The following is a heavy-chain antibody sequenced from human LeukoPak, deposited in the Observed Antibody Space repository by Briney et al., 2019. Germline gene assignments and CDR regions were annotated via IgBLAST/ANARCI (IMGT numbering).Heavy chain of an antibody. J-gene: IGHJ4*02. V-gene: IGHV3-21*01. Sequence: KPGGSLRLSCAASGFTFSSYSMNWVRQAPGKGLEWVSSISISSSYIYYPDSVKGRFTISRDNAKNSLYLQMNSLRAEDTAVYYCARSLGVTGYCSSTSCYIDYWGQGTLVTVSS. D-gene: IGHD2-2*02. CDR3: ARSLGVTGYCSSTSCYIDY. CDR2: ISISSSYI. CDR1: GFTFSSYS.